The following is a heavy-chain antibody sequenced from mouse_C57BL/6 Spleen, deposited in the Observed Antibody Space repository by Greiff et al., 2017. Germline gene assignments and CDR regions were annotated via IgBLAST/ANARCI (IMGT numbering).Heavy chain of an antibody. CDR2: IYPRDGST. Sequence: VQLQQSDAELVQPGASVKISCKASGYTFTDHTIHWMKQRPEQGLEWIGYIYPRDGSTKYNEKFKGKATLTADKSSSTAYMQLNSLTSEDSAVYFCARIPPYCGSTSYYFDYWGQGTSLTGSS. D-gene: IGHD1-1*01. J-gene: IGHJ2*03. CDR1: GYTFTDHT. V-gene: IGHV1-78*01. CDR3: ARIPPYCGSTSYYFDY.